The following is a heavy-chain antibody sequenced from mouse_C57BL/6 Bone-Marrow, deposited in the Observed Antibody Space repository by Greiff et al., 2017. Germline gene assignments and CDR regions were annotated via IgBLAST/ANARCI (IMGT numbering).Heavy chain of an antibody. Sequence: VKLMASGAELARPGASVKLSCKASGYTFTSYGISWVKQRTGQGLEWIGEIYPRSGNTYYNEKFKGKAPLTADKSSSTAYMELRSLTSEDSAVYFCAKDSSGYVWFAYWGQGTLVTVSA. CDR2: IYPRSGNT. D-gene: IGHD3-2*02. CDR3: AKDSSGYVWFAY. CDR1: GYTFTSYG. V-gene: IGHV1-81*01. J-gene: IGHJ3*01.